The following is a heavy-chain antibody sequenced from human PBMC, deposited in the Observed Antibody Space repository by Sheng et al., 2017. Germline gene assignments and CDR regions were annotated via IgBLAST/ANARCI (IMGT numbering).Heavy chain of an antibody. V-gene: IGHV3-23*01. CDR2: ITGSGEDS. CDR3: ARDGLLHSYGQGYLDY. J-gene: IGHJ4*02. Sequence: EVQLLESGGDLVQPGGSLRLSCAASGFTCSNCDINWVRQVPGKGLEWVSGITGSGEDSHYVDSVKGRFTISRDNSKNIIYLQMNSLRVEDTAVYYCARDGLLHSYGQGYLDYWGQGALVTVSS. CDR1: GFTCSNCD. D-gene: IGHD5-18*01.